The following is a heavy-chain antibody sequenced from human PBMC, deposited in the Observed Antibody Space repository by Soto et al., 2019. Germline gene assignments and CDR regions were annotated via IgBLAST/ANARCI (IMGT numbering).Heavy chain of an antibody. V-gene: IGHV4-31*03. D-gene: IGHD4-4*01. CDR1: GGSISSGGYY. CDR3: ARVATVMYYYYGMDV. Sequence: SETLSLTCTVSGGSISSGGYYWSWIRQHPGKGLEWIGYIYYSGSTYYNPSLKSRVTISVDTSKNQFSLKLSSVTAADTAVYYCARVATVMYYYYGMDVWGQGTTVTVSS. J-gene: IGHJ6*02. CDR2: IYYSGST.